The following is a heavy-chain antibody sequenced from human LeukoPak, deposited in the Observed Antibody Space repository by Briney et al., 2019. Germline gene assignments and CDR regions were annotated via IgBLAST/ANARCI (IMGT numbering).Heavy chain of an antibody. CDR1: GGSISSGGYY. CDR2: IYHSGST. CDR3: ARLRFEYDLERGGFDP. J-gene: IGHJ5*02. D-gene: IGHD1-1*01. V-gene: IGHV4-30-2*01. Sequence: PSETLSLTCTVSGGSISSGGYYWSWIRQPPGKGLEWIGYIYHSGSTYYNPSLKSRVTISVDTSKNQFSLKLSSVTAADTAVYYCARLRFEYDLERGGFDPWGQGTLVTVSS.